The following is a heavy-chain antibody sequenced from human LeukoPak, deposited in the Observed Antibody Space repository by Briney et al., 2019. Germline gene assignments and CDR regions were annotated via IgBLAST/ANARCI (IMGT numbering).Heavy chain of an antibody. J-gene: IGHJ4*02. CDR3: ANSDILTGYYKLDY. V-gene: IGHV3-30*18. CDR1: GFTFSSYG. CDR2: ISYGGSNK. Sequence: GGSLRLSCEASGFTFSSYGMHWVRQAPGKGLEWVAVISYGGSNKYYADSVKGRFTISRDNSKNTLYLQMNSLRAEDTAVYYCANSDILTGYYKLDYWGQGTLVTVSS. D-gene: IGHD3-9*01.